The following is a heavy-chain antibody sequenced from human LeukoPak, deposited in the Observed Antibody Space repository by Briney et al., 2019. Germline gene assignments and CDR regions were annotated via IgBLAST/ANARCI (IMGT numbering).Heavy chain of an antibody. CDR1: GFTFSNYN. Sequence: GGSLRLSCAASGFTFSNYNMNWVRHAPGKGLEWVSSITSSSSYIYYADSVKGRFTISRDNAKNSLYLQMNSLRAEDTAVYYCARDPYSGSYSAYYYYYMDVWGKGTTVIVSS. V-gene: IGHV3-21*01. CDR3: ARDPYSGSYSAYYYYYMDV. D-gene: IGHD1-26*01. J-gene: IGHJ6*03. CDR2: ITSSSSYI.